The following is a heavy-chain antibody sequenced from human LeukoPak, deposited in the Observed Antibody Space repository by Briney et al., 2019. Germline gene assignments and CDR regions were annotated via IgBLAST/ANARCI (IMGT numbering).Heavy chain of an antibody. CDR2: ISGSGGST. V-gene: IGHV3-23*01. CDR3: AKGDSSGYYRLYYFDY. Sequence: GGSLRLSCGFSGFTFSNYAMSWVRQAPGKGLEWVSAISGSGGSTYYADSVKGRFTISRDNSKNTLYLQMNSLRAEDTAVYYCAKGDSSGYYRLYYFDYWGQGTLVTVSS. CDR1: GFTFSNYA. D-gene: IGHD3-22*01. J-gene: IGHJ4*02.